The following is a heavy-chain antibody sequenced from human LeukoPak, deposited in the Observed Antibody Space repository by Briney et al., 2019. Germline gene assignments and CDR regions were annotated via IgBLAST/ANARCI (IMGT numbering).Heavy chain of an antibody. CDR1: GASISSYY. D-gene: IGHD3-16*01. CDR2: IYTSDST. Sequence: SETLSLTCTVSGASISSYYWSWIRQPAGKRLECIGRIYTSDSTNYNPSLKSRVTMSVDTSRNQFSLRLSSLTAADTAVYYCAREGWAGYCDYWGQGTLVSV. V-gene: IGHV4-4*07. J-gene: IGHJ4*02. CDR3: AREGWAGYCDY.